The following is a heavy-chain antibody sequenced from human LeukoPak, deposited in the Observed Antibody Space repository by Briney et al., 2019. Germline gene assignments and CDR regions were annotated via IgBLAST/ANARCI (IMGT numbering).Heavy chain of an antibody. CDR2: IYYTGST. D-gene: IGHD2-15*01. J-gene: IGHJ1*01. Sequence: PSETLSLTCTVSGGSVSSGNYYWSWIRQPPGKGLEWIGIIYYTGSTNYNPSLKSRVTMSVDTSKNQFSLKLSSVTAADTAFYYCASPEATTATDSSYLHWGQGTLVTVSS. CDR1: GGSVSSGNYY. CDR3: ASPEATTATDSSYLH. V-gene: IGHV4-61*01.